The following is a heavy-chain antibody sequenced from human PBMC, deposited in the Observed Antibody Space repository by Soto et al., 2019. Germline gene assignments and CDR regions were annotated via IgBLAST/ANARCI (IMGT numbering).Heavy chain of an antibody. V-gene: IGHV3-23*01. J-gene: IGHJ6*02. Sequence: EVQLLESGGDLVQPGGSLRLSCAASGFTFSSYAMNWVRQAPGKGLEWVSAISGSGGNTFYADSVKGRFTISRDNSKNTLFLQMHSLSAEATAIYYCAMLNSGSYSYHCMDVWGQGTTVTVSS. CDR3: AMLNSGSYSYHCMDV. CDR1: GFTFSSYA. CDR2: ISGSGGNT. D-gene: IGHD1-26*01.